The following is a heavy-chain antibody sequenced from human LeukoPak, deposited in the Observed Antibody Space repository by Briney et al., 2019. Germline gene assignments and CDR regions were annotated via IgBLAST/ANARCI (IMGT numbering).Heavy chain of an antibody. CDR3: ARDSMWSGGATTY. Sequence: GGSLRLSCAASGFTFSSCSMNWVRQAPGRGLEWVSSISSSSSYIHYADSVKGRFTISRDNAKNSLYLQMNSLRAEDTAVYYCARDSMWSGGATTYWGQGTLVTVSS. V-gene: IGHV3-21*01. J-gene: IGHJ4*02. D-gene: IGHD1-26*01. CDR1: GFTFSSCS. CDR2: ISSSSSYI.